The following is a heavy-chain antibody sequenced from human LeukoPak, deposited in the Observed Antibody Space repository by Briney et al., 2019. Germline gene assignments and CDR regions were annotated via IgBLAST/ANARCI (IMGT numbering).Heavy chain of an antibody. CDR1: GGSFSGYY. D-gene: IGHD6-13*01. Sequence: RASETLSLTCAVYGGSFSGYYWSWIRQPPGKGLEWIGEINHSGSTNYNPSLKSRVTISVDTSKNQFSLKLSSVTAADTAVYYCARGRGYSSSWYHYWGQGTLVIVSS. V-gene: IGHV4-34*01. CDR2: INHSGST. CDR3: ARGRGYSSSWYHY. J-gene: IGHJ4*02.